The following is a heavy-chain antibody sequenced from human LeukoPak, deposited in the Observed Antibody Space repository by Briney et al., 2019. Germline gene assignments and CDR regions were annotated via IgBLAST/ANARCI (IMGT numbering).Heavy chain of an antibody. CDR3: AASLGDYYYGMDV. J-gene: IGHJ6*02. CDR2: ISSSSSYI. CDR1: GFTFSSYS. V-gene: IGHV3-21*01. D-gene: IGHD3-16*01. Sequence: GGSLRLSCAASGFTFSSYSMNWVRQARGKGVEGVSSISSSSSYIYYADSVKGRFTISRDNAKNSLYLQMNSLRAEDTAVYYCAASLGDYYYGMDVWGQGTTVTVSS.